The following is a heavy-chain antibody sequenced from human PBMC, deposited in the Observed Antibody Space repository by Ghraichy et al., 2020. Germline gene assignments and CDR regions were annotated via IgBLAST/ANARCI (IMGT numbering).Heavy chain of an antibody. V-gene: IGHV3-23*01. J-gene: IGHJ4*02. Sequence: GGSLRLSCAASGFTFSSYAMSWVRQAPGKGLEWVSAISGSGGSTYYADSVKGRFTISRDNSKNTLYLQMNSLRAEDTAVYYCAKSDYYDSSGYYSKPDFLDYWGQGTLVTVSS. CDR1: GFTFSSYA. D-gene: IGHD3-22*01. CDR3: AKSDYYDSSGYYSKPDFLDY. CDR2: ISGSGGST.